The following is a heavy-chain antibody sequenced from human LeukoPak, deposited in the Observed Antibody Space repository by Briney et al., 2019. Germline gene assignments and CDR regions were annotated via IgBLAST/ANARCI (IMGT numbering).Heavy chain of an antibody. V-gene: IGHV3-23*01. D-gene: IGHD4-17*01. Sequence: GGSLRLSCAASGFTFSNYALTWVRQAPGRGREWVSSISGAGPYYAYSVKVGFSISRDNYKNTLYLQMSSLRAEDTAVYYCARDPNGNYVGAFDFQRWGQGTLVTVSS. CDR3: ARDPNGNYVGAFDFQR. J-gene: IGHJ1*01. CDR1: GFTFSNYA. CDR2: ISGAGP.